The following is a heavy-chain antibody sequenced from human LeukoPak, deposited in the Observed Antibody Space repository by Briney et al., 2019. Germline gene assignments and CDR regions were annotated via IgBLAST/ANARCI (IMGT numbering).Heavy chain of an antibody. J-gene: IGHJ3*02. D-gene: IGHD3-22*01. Sequence: ASVKVSCKASGYTFTSYDINWVRQATGQGLEWMGWMNPNSGNTGYAQKFQGRVTMTRNTSISTAYMELSSLRSEDTAVYYCARDLYYYDSSGYYYPSAFDIWGQGTMVTVSS. CDR2: MNPNSGNT. CDR3: ARDLYYYDSSGYYYPSAFDI. CDR1: GYTFTSYD. V-gene: IGHV1-8*01.